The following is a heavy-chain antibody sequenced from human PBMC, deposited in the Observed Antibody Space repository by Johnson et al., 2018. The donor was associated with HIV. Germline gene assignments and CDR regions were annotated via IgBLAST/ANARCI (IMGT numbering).Heavy chain of an antibody. J-gene: IGHJ3*01. CDR2: ISGSGGST. CDR1: GFTFSSYA. V-gene: IGHV3-23*04. Sequence: MLLVESGGGLVQPGGSLRLSCAASGFTFSSYAMSWVRQAPGKGLEWVSAISGSGGSTYYADSVKGRFTISRDNSKNTLYLQMNSLRAEDTAVYYCARDAVIRSGWYNVDAFDVWGQGTMVTVSS. D-gene: IGHD6-19*01. CDR3: ARDAVIRSGWYNVDAFDV.